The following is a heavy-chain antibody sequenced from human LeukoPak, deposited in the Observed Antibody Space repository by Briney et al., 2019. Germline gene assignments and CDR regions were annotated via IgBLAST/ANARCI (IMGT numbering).Heavy chain of an antibody. D-gene: IGHD3-10*01. J-gene: IGHJ6*04. Sequence: ASVKVPCKASGYTFTNHSINWVRQAPGQGLEYMGWINTYTGNPTYAQAFTGRIVFSLDTSVSTAYLQIRSLKAEDTAVYFCARRSMVQHLDVWGKGTTVIVSS. CDR2: INTYTGNP. V-gene: IGHV7-4-1*02. CDR1: GYTFTNHS. CDR3: ARRSMVQHLDV.